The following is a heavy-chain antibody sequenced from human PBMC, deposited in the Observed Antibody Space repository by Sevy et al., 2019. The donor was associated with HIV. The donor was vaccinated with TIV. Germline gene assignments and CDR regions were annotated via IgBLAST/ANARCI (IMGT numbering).Heavy chain of an antibody. D-gene: IGHD6-13*01. CDR2: IRGSGGST. CDR1: GFTFSSYA. J-gene: IGHJ4*02. Sequence: GESLKISCAASGFTFSSYAMSWVRQAPGKGLEWVSAIRGSGGSTYYADSVKGRFTISRDNSKNTLYLQMNGLRAEDTAVYYCAKDGVGFYSSSWYYFDYWGQGTLVTVSS. CDR3: AKDGVGFYSSSWYYFDY. V-gene: IGHV3-23*01.